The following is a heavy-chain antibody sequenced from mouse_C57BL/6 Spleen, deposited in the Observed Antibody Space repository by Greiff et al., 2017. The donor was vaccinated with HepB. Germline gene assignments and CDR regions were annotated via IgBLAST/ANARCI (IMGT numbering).Heavy chain of an antibody. CDR3: ARSGTGTRYALDD. CDR1: GYTFTDYY. Sequence: VQLQQSGPELVKPGASVKMSCKASGYTFTDYYMHWVKQSHGKSLEWIGYMYPNNGGNGYNQKFKGKATLTVEKSSSTAYMELRSLTSEDSAVYDCARSGTGTRYALDDWGQGTSVTVSS. J-gene: IGHJ4*01. D-gene: IGHD4-1*01. V-gene: IGHV1-34*01. CDR2: MYPNNGGN.